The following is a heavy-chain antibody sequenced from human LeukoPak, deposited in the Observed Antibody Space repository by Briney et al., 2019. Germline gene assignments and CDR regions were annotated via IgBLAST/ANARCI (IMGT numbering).Heavy chain of an antibody. D-gene: IGHD3-22*01. CDR3: ARVGTGIDSSGYLTHDAFDI. CDR1: GYTFTSYY. Sequence: ASVKVSCKASGYTFTSYYMHWVRQAPGQGLEWMGIINPSGGSTSYAQKFQGRVTMTRDTSTSTVYMELSSLRSEDTAVYYCARVGTGIDSSGYLTHDAFDIWGQGTMVTVSS. J-gene: IGHJ3*02. V-gene: IGHV1-46*01. CDR2: INPSGGST.